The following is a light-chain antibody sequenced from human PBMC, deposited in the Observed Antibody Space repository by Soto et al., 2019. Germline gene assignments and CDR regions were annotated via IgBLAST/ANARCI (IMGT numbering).Light chain of an antibody. CDR3: QQANSFPLP. J-gene: IGKJ4*01. CDR2: AAS. CDR1: QGISSW. V-gene: IGKV1D-12*01. Sequence: DIQMTQYTSSVSASVGDRVTITCRASQGISSWLAWLQQKPGKDPKLLIYAASSLQTGDPSRFSGSGSGTDVTLTISIRQPEDFATYDCQQANSFPLPCGGGTKVELK.